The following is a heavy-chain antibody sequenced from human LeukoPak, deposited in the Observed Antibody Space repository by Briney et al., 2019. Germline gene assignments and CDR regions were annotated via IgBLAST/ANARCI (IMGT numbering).Heavy chain of an antibody. CDR1: GFTFSSYS. Sequence: PGGSLRLSCAVSGFTFSSYSMNWVRQAPGKGLEWVSSISSYISYADSVKGRFIISRDNAKNSLYLQMNSLRAEDTAVYYCARARPIDYWGQGTLVTVSS. J-gene: IGHJ4*02. D-gene: IGHD3-22*01. CDR2: ISSYI. CDR3: ARARPIDY. V-gene: IGHV3-21*01.